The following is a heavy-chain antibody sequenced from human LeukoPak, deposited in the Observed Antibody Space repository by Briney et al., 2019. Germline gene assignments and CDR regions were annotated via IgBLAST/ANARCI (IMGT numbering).Heavy chain of an antibody. J-gene: IGHJ5*02. D-gene: IGHD3-3*01. CDR3: ARVFRGAVTSNWFDP. CDR2: ISSSGTS. Sequence: PSETLSLTCTVSGDSISDFSWTWIRQTPGKGLEWLGFISSSGTSHYSPSLESRVTFSLDTSKSHFSLSLKSVTAADTAVYYCARVFRGAVTSNWFDPWGQGILATVSS. V-gene: IGHV4-59*01. CDR1: GDSISDFS.